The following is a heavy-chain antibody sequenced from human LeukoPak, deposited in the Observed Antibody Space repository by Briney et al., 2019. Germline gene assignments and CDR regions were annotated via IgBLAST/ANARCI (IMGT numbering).Heavy chain of an antibody. J-gene: IGHJ5*02. V-gene: IGHV4-39*07. D-gene: IGHD3-9*01. CDR2: IYYSGST. CDR1: GGSISSSSYY. Sequence: SETLSLTCIVSGGSISSSSYYWGWIRQPPGKGLEWIGSIYYSGSTYYNPSLKSRVTISVDTSKNQFSLKLSSVTAADTAVYYCARVEIARPFLTGYYIGVNWFDPWGQGTLVTVSS. CDR3: ARVEIARPFLTGYYIGVNWFDP.